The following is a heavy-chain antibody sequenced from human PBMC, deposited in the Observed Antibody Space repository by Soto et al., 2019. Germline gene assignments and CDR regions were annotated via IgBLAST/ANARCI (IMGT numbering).Heavy chain of an antibody. CDR3: AQRLPHYGLGRERGTWFDP. V-gene: IGHV2-5*02. J-gene: IGHJ5*02. CDR1: GFSLSTTGVG. CDR2: IYWDDDK. D-gene: IGHD3-10*01. Sequence: QITLKESGPTLVRPTQTLTLTCXFSGFSLSTTGVGVGRIRQPPGKALEWLALIYWDDDKRYSPSLKSRLTITKDTSKNEVILTMTNMDPVDTARYYCAQRLPHYGLGRERGTWFDPWGQGKLVTVSS.